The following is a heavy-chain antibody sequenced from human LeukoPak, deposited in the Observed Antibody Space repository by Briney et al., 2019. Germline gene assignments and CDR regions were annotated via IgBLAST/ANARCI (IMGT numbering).Heavy chain of an antibody. CDR2: VSSGSGSGT. CDR1: GFTFSNHV. CDR3: AKESSGYYWDS. V-gene: IGHV3-23*01. Sequence: PGGSLRLSCAASGFTFSNHVMSWVRQAPGKGLEWVSTVSSGSGSGTYYTDSVKGRFTISRDNSKDTLYLQMNSLRVEDTAIYYCAKESSGYYWDSWGQGTLVIVSS. J-gene: IGHJ4*02. D-gene: IGHD3-22*01.